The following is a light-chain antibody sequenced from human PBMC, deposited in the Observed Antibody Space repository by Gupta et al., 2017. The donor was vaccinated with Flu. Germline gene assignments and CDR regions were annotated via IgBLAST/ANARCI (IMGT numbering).Light chain of an antibody. V-gene: IGLV2-8*01. Sequence: QSALTQPPSASGSPGQSVTISCTGISSDVGGHNSVSWYQQHPGKAPKLMIYEVTERPSGVPDRVSGSKSGNTASLTVSGLQTEDEADYYCSSYAGSNNVLFGGGTKLT. CDR1: SSDVGGHNS. J-gene: IGLJ2*01. CDR3: SSYAGSNNVL. CDR2: EVT.